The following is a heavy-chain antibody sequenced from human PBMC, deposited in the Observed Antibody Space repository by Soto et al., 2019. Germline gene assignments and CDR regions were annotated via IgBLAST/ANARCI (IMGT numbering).Heavy chain of an antibody. V-gene: IGHV4-59*01. CDR3: TKYRRTDAEGYSFEY. J-gene: IGHJ4*02. CDR1: GGSISGSY. CDR2: IHYSGST. Sequence: PSETLSLTCTVSGGSISGSYWSWIRQTPGKVLEWVGYIHYSGSTNYNPSLKSRVTMSVDSAKNQFSLQLSSVTAADTAVYFCTKYRRTDAEGYSFEYWGKGALVTVSS. D-gene: IGHD2-15*01.